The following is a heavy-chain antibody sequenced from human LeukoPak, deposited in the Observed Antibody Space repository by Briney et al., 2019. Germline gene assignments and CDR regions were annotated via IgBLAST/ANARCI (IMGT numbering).Heavy chain of an antibody. CDR2: ISWNSGSI. CDR1: GFTLDDYA. J-gene: IGHJ5*01. CDR3: ARDNWVDC. Sequence: PGGSLRLSCAASGFTLDDYAMHWVRQAPGKGLEWVSGISWNSGSIGYADSVKGRFTISRDNAKNSLYLQMNSLRAGDTALYYCARDNWVDCWGQGTLVTVSS. V-gene: IGHV3-9*01.